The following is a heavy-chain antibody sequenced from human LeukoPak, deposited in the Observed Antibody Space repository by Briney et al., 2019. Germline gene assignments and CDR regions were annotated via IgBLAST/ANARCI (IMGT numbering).Heavy chain of an antibody. CDR2: INPNSGGT. J-gene: IGHJ4*02. CDR1: GYTFTGYY. Sequence: GASVKVSCKASGYTFTGYYMHWVRQAPGQGLEWMGWINPNSGGTNYAQKFKGRVTMTRDTSISTVYMELSRLRSDDTAVYYCARDLRRARLQVSDYWGQGTLVTVSS. V-gene: IGHV1-2*02. D-gene: IGHD5-24*01. CDR3: ARDLRRARLQVSDY.